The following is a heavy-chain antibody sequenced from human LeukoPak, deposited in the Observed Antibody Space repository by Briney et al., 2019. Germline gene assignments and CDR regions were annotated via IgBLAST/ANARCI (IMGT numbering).Heavy chain of an antibody. CDR1: GFTFSSYA. V-gene: IGHV3-23*01. J-gene: IGHJ4*02. D-gene: IGHD3-10*01. CDR3: AKTAYYYGSGSPLLDY. Sequence: GGSLRLSCAASGFTFSSYAMSWVRQAPGKGLEWASAISGGGGSTYYADSVKGRFTISRDNSKNTLYLQMNSLRAEDTAVYYCAKTAYYYGSGSPLLDYWGQGTLVTVSS. CDR2: ISGGGGST.